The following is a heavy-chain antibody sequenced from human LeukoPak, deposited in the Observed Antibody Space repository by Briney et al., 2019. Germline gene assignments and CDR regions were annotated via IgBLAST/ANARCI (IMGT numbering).Heavy chain of an antibody. CDR1: GYSFTSYW. D-gene: IGHD3-3*01. CDR2: IYPGDSDT. Sequence: GESLKISCKGSGYSFTSYWIGWVRQMPGKGLEWMGIIYPGDSDTRYSPSFQGQVTISADKSISTAYLQWSSLKASDTAMYYCARHNYYTIFGVLAFGAFDIWGQGTMVTVSS. CDR3: ARHNYYTIFGVLAFGAFDI. V-gene: IGHV5-51*01. J-gene: IGHJ3*02.